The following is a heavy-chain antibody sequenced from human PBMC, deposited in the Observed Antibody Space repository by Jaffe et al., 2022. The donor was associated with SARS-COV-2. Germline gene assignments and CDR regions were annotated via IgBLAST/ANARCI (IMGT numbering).Heavy chain of an antibody. CDR3: ARDYQAY. V-gene: IGHV3-7*01. CDR2: INQDGSEK. Sequence: EVQLVESGGGLVQPGGSLRLSCAASGFTFSRYRLSWVRQAPGKGPEWVANINQDGSEKFYVDSVKGRFTISRDNANNSIYLQMSNLRAEDTAVYYCARDYQAYWGQGTLVTVSP. J-gene: IGHJ4*01. CDR1: GFTFSRYR. D-gene: IGHD2-2*01.